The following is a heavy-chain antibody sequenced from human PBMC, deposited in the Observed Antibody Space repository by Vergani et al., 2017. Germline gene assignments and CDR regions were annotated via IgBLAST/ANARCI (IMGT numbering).Heavy chain of an antibody. D-gene: IGHD3-10*01. V-gene: IGHV3-49*05. CDR1: GFTFGYYA. Sequence: EVQMVESGGGLVKPGRSLRLSCTASGFTFGYYAMDWFRQAPGQGLEWVGGIRSKAYGQATIYAASVKGRFTISRDDSKSIAYLQMNILQTEDTAMYYCVRDQVTMLRGSDALDIWGQGTMVTVSS. CDR2: IRSKAYGQAT. J-gene: IGHJ3*02. CDR3: VRDQVTMLRGSDALDI.